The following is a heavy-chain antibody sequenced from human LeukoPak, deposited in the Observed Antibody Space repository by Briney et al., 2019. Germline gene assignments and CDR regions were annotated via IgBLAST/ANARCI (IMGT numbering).Heavy chain of an antibody. CDR2: ISSNGGST. J-gene: IGHJ6*03. D-gene: IGHD2-21*01. V-gene: IGHV3-64*01. CDR1: GFTFSSYA. Sequence: GGSLRLSRAASGFTFSSYAMHWVRQAPGKGLEYVSAISSNGGSTYYANSVKGRFTISRDNSKNTLYLQMGSLRAEDMAVYYCARGVVATGYYYYYMDVWGKGTTVTVSS. CDR3: ARGVVATGYYYYYMDV.